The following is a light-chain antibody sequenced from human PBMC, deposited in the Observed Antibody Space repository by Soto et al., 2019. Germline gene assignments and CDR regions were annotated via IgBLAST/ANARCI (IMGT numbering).Light chain of an antibody. CDR2: EVS. V-gene: IGLV2-14*01. J-gene: IGLJ3*02. CDR3: SSYTTTTRL. Sequence: QSALTQPASVSGSPGQSITISCTGTSSDIGSNNDVSWFQQRPGKAPTLIIYEVSNRPSGVSNPFSCSKSGNTPSLTISGLLPEDEAEYYCSSYTTTTRLFGGGTKVTVL. CDR1: SSDIGSNND.